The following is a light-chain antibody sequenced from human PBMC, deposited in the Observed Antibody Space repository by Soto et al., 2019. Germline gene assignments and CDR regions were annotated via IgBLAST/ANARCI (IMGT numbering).Light chain of an antibody. CDR3: QQYDNLPPYT. Sequence: DIQMTQSPSSLSASLGDRVTITCQASRDISVYLNWYQQKPGKPPKLIVYDASNLQTGVPSRFSGSVSGTHFSFTISSLQPEDIATYYCQQYDNLPPYTFGQGTTLEIK. CDR2: DAS. J-gene: IGKJ2*01. CDR1: RDISVY. V-gene: IGKV1-33*01.